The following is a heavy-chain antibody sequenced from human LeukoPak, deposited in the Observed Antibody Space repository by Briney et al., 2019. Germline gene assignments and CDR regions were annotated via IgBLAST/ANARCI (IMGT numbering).Heavy chain of an antibody. J-gene: IGHJ4*02. CDR3: ARLGALHYFDY. V-gene: IGHV3-30*14. D-gene: IGHD3-16*01. CDR1: GFTFSSYA. CDR2: ISYGGSNK. Sequence: GGSLRLSCAASGFTFSSYAMHWVRQAPGKGLEWVAVISYGGSNKYYADSVKGRFTISRDNSKNTLYLQMNSLRAEDTAVYYCARLGALHYFDYWGQGTLVTVSS.